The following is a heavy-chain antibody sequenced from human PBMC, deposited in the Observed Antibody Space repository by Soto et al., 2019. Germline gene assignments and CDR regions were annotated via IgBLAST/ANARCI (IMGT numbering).Heavy chain of an antibody. CDR1: GFTFSDYY. CDR2: ISSSSSYT. D-gene: IGHD3-22*01. Sequence: QVQLVESGGGLVKPGGSLRLSCAASGFTFSDYYMSWIRQAPGKGLEWVSYISSSSSYTNYADSVKDRFTISRDNAKNSLYLQMNSLRAEDTAVYYCARDSYDSSGYFLPYFDYWGQGTLVTVSS. J-gene: IGHJ4*02. V-gene: IGHV3-11*06. CDR3: ARDSYDSSGYFLPYFDY.